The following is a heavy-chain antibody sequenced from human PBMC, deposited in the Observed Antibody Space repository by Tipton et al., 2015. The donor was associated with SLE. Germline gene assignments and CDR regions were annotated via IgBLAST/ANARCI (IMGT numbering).Heavy chain of an antibody. Sequence: TLSLTCSVSGDSLSSNNYYWGWIRQSPAQGLEWIGTIHYAGGTYYNPSLRSRLTISVDTSENHFSLNLNSVTAADTAVYFCARQRGYSDGTPFPPWNFDLWGRRTQVTV. CDR3: ARQRGYSDGTPFPPWNFDL. CDR1: GDSLSSNNYY. D-gene: IGHD1-1*01. J-gene: IGHJ2*01. CDR2: IHYAGGT. V-gene: IGHV4-39*07.